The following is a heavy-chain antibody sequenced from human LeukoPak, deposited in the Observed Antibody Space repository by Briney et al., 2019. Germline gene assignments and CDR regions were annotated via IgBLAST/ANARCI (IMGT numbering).Heavy chain of an antibody. CDR1: GFTFSSYA. V-gene: IGHV3-64*01. Sequence: PGGSLRLSWAASGFTFSSYAMHWVRQAPGKGLEYVSAISSNGGSTYYANSVKGRFTISRDNSKNTLYLQMGSLRAEDMAVYYCARDTGSYYFDYWGQGTLVTVSS. J-gene: IGHJ4*02. CDR2: ISSNGGST. CDR3: ARDTGSYYFDY. D-gene: IGHD1-26*01.